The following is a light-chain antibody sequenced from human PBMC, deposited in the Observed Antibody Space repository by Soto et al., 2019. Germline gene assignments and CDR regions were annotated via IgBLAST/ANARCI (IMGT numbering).Light chain of an antibody. V-gene: IGLV2-14*02. CDR3: SSYAGSSTV. Sequence: QSALAQPASVSGSPGQSITISCTGASGYVGTYSLVSWYQQHPGKAPKLMIYEVTKRPSGVPNRFSGSKSGNTASLTVSGLQSDDEADYYCSSYAGSSTVFGTGTKVTV. CDR2: EVT. CDR1: SGYVGTYSL. J-gene: IGLJ1*01.